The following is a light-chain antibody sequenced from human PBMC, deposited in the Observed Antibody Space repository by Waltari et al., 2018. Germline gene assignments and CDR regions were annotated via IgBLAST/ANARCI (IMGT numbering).Light chain of an antibody. CDR2: VAS. V-gene: IGKV3-15*01. CDR1: QRVHSH. J-gene: IGKJ4*01. Sequence: EIVMPQSPSTLSVSPGESATLSCRASQRVHSHVAWYNQEPGQPPRLLIYVASTSATDIPARLSGSGSVTEITLTISSLQSEDTGVYYGQHYEKWPHTIGGGTKVEIK. CDR3: QHYEKWPHT.